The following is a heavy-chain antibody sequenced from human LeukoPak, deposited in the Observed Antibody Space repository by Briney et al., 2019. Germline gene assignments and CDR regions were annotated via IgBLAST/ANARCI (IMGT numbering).Heavy chain of an antibody. D-gene: IGHD4-23*01. CDR3: ARCRSGKSRWASDY. CDR1: GFTFSSYW. V-gene: IGHV3-7*01. Sequence: TGGSLRLSCAASGFTFSSYWMNWVRRAPGKGLEWVANIKQDGSEKYYMDSVKGRFTISRDNAKNSLYLQMNSLRAEDTAVYYCARCRSGKSRWASDYWGQGTLVTVSS. J-gene: IGHJ4*02. CDR2: IKQDGSEK.